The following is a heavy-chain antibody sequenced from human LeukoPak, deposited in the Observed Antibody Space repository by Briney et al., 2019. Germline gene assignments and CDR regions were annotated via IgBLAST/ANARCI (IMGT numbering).Heavy chain of an antibody. CDR3: ARTPRRGYCSSTSCYYYYYYYMDV. CDR2: IYYSGST. CDR1: GGSISSYY. J-gene: IGHJ6*03. V-gene: IGHV4-59*08. Sequence: SETLSLTCTVPGGSISSYYWSWIRQPPGKGLEWIGYIYYSGSTNYNPSLKSRVTISVDTSKNQFSLKLSSVTAADTAVYYCARTPRRGYCSSTSCYYYYYYYMDVWGKGTTVTVSS. D-gene: IGHD2-2*01.